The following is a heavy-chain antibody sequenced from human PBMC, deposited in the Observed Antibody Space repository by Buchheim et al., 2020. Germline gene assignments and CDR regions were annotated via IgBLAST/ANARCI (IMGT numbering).Heavy chain of an antibody. CDR1: GYSFGNNW. CDR2: IFPGDSDT. V-gene: IGHV5-51*01. J-gene: IGHJ1*01. CDR3: ARVGVSGYYPIHVQD. D-gene: IGHD3-22*01. Sequence: EVQLVQSGAEVKKPGESLKISCQASGYSFGNNWIGWVRQMPGKGLEWMGVIFPGDSDTGYSSSFQRQLIISADTSISTAYVQWSSLKASDTAMYFCARVGVSGYYPIHVQDWGQGTL.